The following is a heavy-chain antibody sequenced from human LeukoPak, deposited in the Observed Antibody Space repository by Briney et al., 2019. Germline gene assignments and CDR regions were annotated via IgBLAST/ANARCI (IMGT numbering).Heavy chain of an antibody. V-gene: IGHV3-23*01. D-gene: IGHD2-21*02. CDR1: GFTFSSYA. CDR3: AKDHVPVAYCGGDCYSDYFDY. CDR2: ISGSGGST. J-gene: IGHJ4*02. Sequence: GGSLRLPCAASGFTFSSYAMSWVRQAPGKGLEWVSAISGSGGSTYYADSVKGRFTISRDNSKNTLYLQMNSLRAEDTAVYYCAKDHVPVAYCGGDCYSDYFDYWGQGTLVTVSS.